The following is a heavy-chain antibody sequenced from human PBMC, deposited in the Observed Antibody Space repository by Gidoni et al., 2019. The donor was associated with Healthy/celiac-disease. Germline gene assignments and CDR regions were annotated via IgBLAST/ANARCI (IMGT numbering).Heavy chain of an antibody. CDR3: ARKEYYYDSSGYPAGWFDP. V-gene: IGHV4-61*02. D-gene: IGHD3-22*01. CDR1: RGSISSGSYY. Sequence: QVQLQESGPGLVKPSQTLSLTCTVPRGSISSGSYYWSLIRQPAGKGLEWIGRIYTSGSTNYNPSLKSRVTISVDTSKNQFSLKLSSVTAADTAVYYCARKEYYYDSSGYPAGWFDPWGQGTLVTVSS. J-gene: IGHJ5*02. CDR2: IYTSGST.